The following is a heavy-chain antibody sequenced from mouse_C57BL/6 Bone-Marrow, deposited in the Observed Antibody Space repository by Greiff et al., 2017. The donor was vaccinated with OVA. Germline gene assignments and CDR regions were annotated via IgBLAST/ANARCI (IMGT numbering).Heavy chain of an antibody. Sequence: VQLQQSVAELVRPGASVKLSCTASGFNIKNTYMHWVKQRPEQGLEWIGRIDPANGNTKYGPKFKGKATITADTSSNTAYLQLSSLTSEDTAIYYCAPITTVVARDAMDYWGQGTSVTVSS. CDR3: APITTVVARDAMDY. D-gene: IGHD1-1*01. CDR1: GFNIKNTY. J-gene: IGHJ4*01. V-gene: IGHV14-3*01. CDR2: IDPANGNT.